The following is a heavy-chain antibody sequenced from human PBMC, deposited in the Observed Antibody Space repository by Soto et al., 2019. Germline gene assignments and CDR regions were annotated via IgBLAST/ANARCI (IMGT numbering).Heavy chain of an antibody. CDR1: GFTVSSNY. CDR2: IRSKAYGGTT. J-gene: IGHJ4*02. D-gene: IGHD1-7*01. CDR3: TRDETGTTYFDY. Sequence: GGSLRLSCAASGFTVSSNYMSWVRQAPGKGLEWVGFIRSKAYGGTTEYAASVKGRFTISRDDSKSIAHLQMNSLKTEDTAVYYCTRDETGTTYFDYWGQGTLVTVSS. V-gene: IGHV3-49*04.